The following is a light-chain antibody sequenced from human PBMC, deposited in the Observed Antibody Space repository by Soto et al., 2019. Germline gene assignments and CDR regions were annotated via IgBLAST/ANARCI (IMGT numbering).Light chain of an antibody. V-gene: IGKV1-8*01. CDR2: TAS. Sequence: AIRMTQSPSSFSASTGDRVTITCQASQGISSYLAWYQQKPGKAPKLLIYTASTLQSGVPSRFSGSGSGTDFTLTISGLQSEDFATYYCQHYYSYPRTFGQGTKVEIK. CDR1: QGISSY. J-gene: IGKJ1*01. CDR3: QHYYSYPRT.